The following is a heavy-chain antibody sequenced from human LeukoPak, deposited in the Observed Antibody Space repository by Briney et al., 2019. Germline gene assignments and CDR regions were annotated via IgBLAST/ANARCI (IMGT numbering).Heavy chain of an antibody. CDR2: ISRTSDYI. CDR3: ARAVAGTHWLDP. V-gene: IGHV3-21*06. D-gene: IGHD6-19*01. CDR1: GFIFSRYT. J-gene: IGHJ5*02. Sequence: GGSLRLSCAASGFIFSRYTNNWVRQAPGKGLEWVSSISRTSDYIHYADSVKGRFTISRENAKNSLHLQMNSLRAGDTAVYYCARAVAGTHWLDPWGQGTLVTVSS.